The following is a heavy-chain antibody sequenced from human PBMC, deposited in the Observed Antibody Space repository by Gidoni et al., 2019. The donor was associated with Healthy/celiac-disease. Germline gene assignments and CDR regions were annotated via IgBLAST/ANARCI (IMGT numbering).Heavy chain of an antibody. V-gene: IGHV4-34*01. J-gene: IGHJ4*02. CDR2: INHSGST. D-gene: IGHD3-10*01. Sequence: QVQLQQWGAGLLKPSETLSLTCAVYGGSFSGYYWSWLRQPPGKGLEWIVEINHSGSTNYNPSLKSRVTISVDTSKNQFSLKLSSVTAADTAVYYCRNQYYYVSGSYYNIDYWGQGTLVTVSS. CDR3: RNQYYYVSGSYYNIDY. CDR1: GGSFSGYY.